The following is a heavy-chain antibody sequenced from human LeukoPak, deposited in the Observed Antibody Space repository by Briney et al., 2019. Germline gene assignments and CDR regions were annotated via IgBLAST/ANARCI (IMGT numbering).Heavy chain of an antibody. J-gene: IGHJ4*02. CDR2: IYTSGST. CDR1: GGSISSNW. V-gene: IGHV4-4*08. Sequence: SGTLSLTCAVSGGSISSNWWSWVRQPPGKGLEWIGRIYTSGSTNYNPSLKSRVTISLDTSKNQFSLKLSSVTAADTAVYYCARDTPTAYCSGGSCYFDYWGQGTLVTVSS. D-gene: IGHD2-15*01. CDR3: ARDTPTAYCSGGSCYFDY.